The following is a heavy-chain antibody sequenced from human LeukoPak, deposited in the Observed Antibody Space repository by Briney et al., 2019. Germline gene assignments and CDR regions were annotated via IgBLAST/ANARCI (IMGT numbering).Heavy chain of an antibody. CDR1: SDSISKYY. V-gene: IGHV4-59*01. CDR2: ISNGGTT. J-gene: IGHJ3*02. CDR3: VRLQPNTGEWAFDI. Sequence: SKTLSLTCTVSSDSISKYYWSWIRQPPGEGLEWIGYISNGGTTKYNPSLKSRVTISVDTSNNQLSLRLSSVTAADTAVYHCVRLQPNTGEWAFDIWGQGTMVSVSS. D-gene: IGHD1-1*01.